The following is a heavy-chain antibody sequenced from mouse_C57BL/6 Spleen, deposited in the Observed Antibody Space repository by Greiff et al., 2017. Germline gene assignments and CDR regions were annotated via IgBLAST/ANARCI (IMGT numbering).Heavy chain of an antibody. CDR3: VREGTGTWFAY. J-gene: IGHJ3*01. D-gene: IGHD4-1*01. CDR2: IRSKSSNYAT. Sequence: EVQLVESGGGLVQPKGSLKLSCAASGFTFNTYAMHWVRQAPGKGLEWVARIRSKSSNYATSYADSVKDRFSISSDDSQSMLYLQKNNLKTEDTAMYYCVREGTGTWFAYWGQGTLVTVSA. CDR1: GFTFNTYA. V-gene: IGHV10-3*01.